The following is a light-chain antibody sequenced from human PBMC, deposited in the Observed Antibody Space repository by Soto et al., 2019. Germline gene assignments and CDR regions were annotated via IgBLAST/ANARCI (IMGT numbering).Light chain of an antibody. CDR2: EVS. CDR3: SSYTSSTTLGV. CDR1: NSDVGGYDY. V-gene: IGLV2-14*01. Sequence: QSALTQPASVSGSPGQSITISCTGTNSDVGGYDYVSWYQQHPGKAPKLMIYEVSHRPSGVSNRFSGSRSGNTASLTISWLQAEDEADYYCSSYTSSTTLGVFGGGTKLTVL. J-gene: IGLJ3*02.